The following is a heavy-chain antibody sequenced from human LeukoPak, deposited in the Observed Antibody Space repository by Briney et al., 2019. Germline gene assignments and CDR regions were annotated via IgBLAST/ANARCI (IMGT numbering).Heavy chain of an antibody. CDR1: GESFSDYY. D-gene: IGHD3-10*01. J-gene: IGHJ5*02. CDR2: IYYSGST. CDR3: ARDLGVSWFDP. Sequence: PSETLSLTCGVYGESFSDYYWSWIRQHPGKGLEWIGYIYYSGSTYYNPSLKSRVTISVDTSKNQFSLKLSSVTAADTAVYYCARDLGVSWFDPWGQGTLVTVSS. V-gene: IGHV4-31*11.